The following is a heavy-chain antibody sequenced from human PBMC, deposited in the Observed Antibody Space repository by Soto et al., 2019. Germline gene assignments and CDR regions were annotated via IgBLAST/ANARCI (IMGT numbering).Heavy chain of an antibody. Sequence: GGSLRLSCAASGFTFSSYGMHWVRQAPGKGLEWVAGISYDGSNKYYADSVKGRFTISRDNSKNTLYLQMNSLRAEDTAVYYCAKTDKSGSNPGGVYYYYGMDVWGQGTTVTVSS. CDR3: AKTDKSGSNPGGVYYYYGMDV. J-gene: IGHJ6*02. D-gene: IGHD1-26*01. CDR1: GFTFSSYG. V-gene: IGHV3-30*18. CDR2: ISYDGSNK.